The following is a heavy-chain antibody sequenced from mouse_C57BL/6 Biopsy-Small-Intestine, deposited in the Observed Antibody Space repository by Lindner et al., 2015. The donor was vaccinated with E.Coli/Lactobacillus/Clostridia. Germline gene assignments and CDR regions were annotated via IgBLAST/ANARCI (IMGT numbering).Heavy chain of an antibody. CDR2: IYPGDGDT. J-gene: IGHJ1*03. Sequence: VQLQEYGPELVEPGASVKISCKASGYAFSSSWMNWVKQRPGKGLEWIGRIYPGDGDTHYNGNFKDKATLTADKSSSTAYMQLSSLTSEDSAVFFCTRGYYSNWYFDVWGTGTTVTVSS. CDR1: GYAFSSSW. V-gene: IGHV1-82*01. CDR3: TRGYYSNWYFDV. D-gene: IGHD2-5*01.